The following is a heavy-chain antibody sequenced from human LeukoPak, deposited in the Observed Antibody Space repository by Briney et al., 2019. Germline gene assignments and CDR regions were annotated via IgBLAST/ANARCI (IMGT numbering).Heavy chain of an antibody. Sequence: PSETLSLTSAVYGGSFSGYYWSWVRQPPGKGLEWIGEINHSGSTNYNPSLKSRVTISVDTSKNQCSLKLSSVTAADTAVYYCARGRGVRGVIGDYWGQGTLVTVSS. CDR2: INHSGST. V-gene: IGHV4-34*01. D-gene: IGHD3-10*01. J-gene: IGHJ4*02. CDR1: GGSFSGYY. CDR3: ARGRGVRGVIGDY.